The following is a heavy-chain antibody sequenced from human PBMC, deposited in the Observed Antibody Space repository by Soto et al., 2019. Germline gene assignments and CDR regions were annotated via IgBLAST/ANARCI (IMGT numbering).Heavy chain of an antibody. CDR1: GFTFSRYG. J-gene: IGHJ6*02. V-gene: IGHV3-33*01. D-gene: IGHD3-9*01. Sequence: QVQLVESGGGVVQPGRSLRLSCAASGFTFSRYGMHWVRQAPGKGLEWVAVIWYDGNNKYYADFVKGRFTFSRDNSKNTLYLQMNSLRAEDTAVYYCGCGFGWLWGMDVWGQGTTVTVSS. CDR2: IWYDGNNK. CDR3: GCGFGWLWGMDV.